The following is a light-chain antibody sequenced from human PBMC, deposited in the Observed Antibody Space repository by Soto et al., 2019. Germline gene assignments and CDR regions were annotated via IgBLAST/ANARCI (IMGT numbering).Light chain of an antibody. CDR2: EVT. V-gene: IGLV2-14*01. Sequence: QSALTQPASVSGSPGQSITISCTGTSSDIGDYNYVSWYQQHPGKAPKLIIYEVTNRPSGVSARFSASKSGDTASLTISGLQAEDEADYYCSSYSSSTTLPYVFGTGTKVTVL. CDR1: SSDIGDYNY. J-gene: IGLJ1*01. CDR3: SSYSSSTTLPYV.